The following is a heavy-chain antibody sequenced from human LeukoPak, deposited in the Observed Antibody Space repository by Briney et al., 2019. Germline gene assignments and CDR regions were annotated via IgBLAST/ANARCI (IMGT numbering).Heavy chain of an antibody. CDR2: IRGKPYGGTT. J-gene: IGHJ4*01. Sequence: GGSLRLSCTASGFTFGDYAMSWFRQAPGKGLEWVGVIRGKPYGGTTEYAASVQGRFTISRDDSKTIAYLQMNSLKTEDTAVYYCTRSGYSSNWSYYFDYWGQGTLVTVSS. V-gene: IGHV3-49*03. CDR3: TRSGYSSNWSYYFDY. D-gene: IGHD6-13*01. CDR1: GFTFGDYA.